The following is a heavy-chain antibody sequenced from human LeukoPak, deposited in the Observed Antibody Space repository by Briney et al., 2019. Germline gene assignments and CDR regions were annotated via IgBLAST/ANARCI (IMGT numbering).Heavy chain of an antibody. CDR1: GFTFSNSW. J-gene: IGHJ1*01. Sequence: GGSLRLSCAGSGFTFSNSWMGWVRQAPGKGLEWVANVQHIGGGTYYVDSVKGRFTISRDNAKNSVYLQMNSLGADDTAVYYCATYSILNAREFRYWGQGTLVTVTS. V-gene: IGHV3-7*01. D-gene: IGHD4-11*01. CDR2: VQHIGGGT. CDR3: ATYSILNAREFRY.